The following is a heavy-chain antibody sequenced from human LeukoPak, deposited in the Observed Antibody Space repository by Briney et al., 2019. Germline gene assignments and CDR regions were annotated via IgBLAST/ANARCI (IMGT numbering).Heavy chain of an antibody. V-gene: IGHV5-51*01. J-gene: IGHJ4*02. CDR2: IYPADSDT. CDR1: GYIFTHYC. Sequence: GESLKISGQVSGYIFTHYCIGWVRQMPGKGLESMGIIYPADSDTTYSPSFQGQVTISADKSISTVYLQWSSLKASDTAMYYCARQSRDGSKTRGYYFDYWGQGTLVTVSS. CDR3: ARQSRDGSKTRGYYFDY. D-gene: IGHD3-10*01.